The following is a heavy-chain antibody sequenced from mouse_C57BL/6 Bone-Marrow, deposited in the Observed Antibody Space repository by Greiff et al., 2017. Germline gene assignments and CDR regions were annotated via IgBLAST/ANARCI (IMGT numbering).Heavy chain of an antibody. CDR3: ARPGDYCSSSLPWFAY. CDR1: GFTFSDYY. CDR2: ISNGGGST. D-gene: IGHD1-1*01. V-gene: IGHV5-12*01. J-gene: IGHJ3*01. Sequence: EVHLVESGGGLVQPGGSLKLSCAASGFTFSDYYMYWVRQTPEKRLEWVAYISNGGGSTYYPDTVKGRFTISRDNAKNALYLQMSRLKSEDTAMYYCARPGDYCSSSLPWFAYWGQGTLVTVSA.